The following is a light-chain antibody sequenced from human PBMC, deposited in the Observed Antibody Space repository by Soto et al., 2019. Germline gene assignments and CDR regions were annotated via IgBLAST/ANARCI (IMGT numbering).Light chain of an antibody. CDR2: RNN. CDR1: SSNIGSNY. Sequence: QSVLTQPSSASGTPGQRVTISCSGSSSNIGSNYVYWYQQLPGTAPKLLIYRNNQRPSGVPDRFSCSKSGTSASLAISGLRSEDEADYYCASWDDSLSGVVFGGGTKLTVL. CDR3: ASWDDSLSGVV. J-gene: IGLJ2*01. V-gene: IGLV1-47*01.